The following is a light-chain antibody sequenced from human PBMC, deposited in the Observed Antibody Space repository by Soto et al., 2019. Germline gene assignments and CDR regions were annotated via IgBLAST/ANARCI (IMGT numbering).Light chain of an antibody. CDR3: QTWGTGIQV. V-gene: IGLV4-69*01. CDR1: SGHSSYA. Sequence: QSVLTQSPSASASLGASVKLTCTLSSGHSSYAIAWHQQQPEKGPRYLMKLNSDGSHSKGDGIPDRFSGSSSGAERYLTIPRLQSEDEADYYCQTWGTGIQVFGGGTKLTV. CDR2: LNSDGSH. J-gene: IGLJ3*02.